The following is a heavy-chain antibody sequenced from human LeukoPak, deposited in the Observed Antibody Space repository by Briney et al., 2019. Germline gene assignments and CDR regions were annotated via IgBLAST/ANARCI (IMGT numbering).Heavy chain of an antibody. CDR2: INHSGST. Sequence: SETLSLTCAVYGGSFSGYYWSWIRQPPGKGLEWIGEINHSGSTNYNPSLKSRVTISVDTSKNQFSLKLSSVTAADTAVYYCARHGRVSWYGWFDPWGQGTLVTVSS. CDR1: GGSFSGYY. D-gene: IGHD6-13*01. V-gene: IGHV4-34*01. CDR3: ARHGRVSWYGWFDP. J-gene: IGHJ5*02.